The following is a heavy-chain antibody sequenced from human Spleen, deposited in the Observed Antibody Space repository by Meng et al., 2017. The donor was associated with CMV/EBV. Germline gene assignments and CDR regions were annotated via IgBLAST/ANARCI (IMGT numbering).Heavy chain of an antibody. V-gene: IGHV3-11*04. Sequence: YYMSWIRQAPGKGLGWVSYISSSGRTIYYADSVKGRFTISRDNAKNSLYLQMNSLRAEDTAVYYCARPSRSTGYSSSWYSHAEYFQHWGQGTLVTVSS. CDR1: YY. J-gene: IGHJ1*01. D-gene: IGHD6-13*01. CDR2: ISSSGRTI. CDR3: ARPSRSTGYSSSWYSHAEYFQH.